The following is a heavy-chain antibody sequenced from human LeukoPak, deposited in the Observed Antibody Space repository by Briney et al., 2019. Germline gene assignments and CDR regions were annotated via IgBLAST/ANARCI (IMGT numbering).Heavy chain of an antibody. CDR2: INRSGST. J-gene: IGHJ4*02. V-gene: IGHV4-34*01. Sequence: SETLSLTCAVYCASLSYYYWSSIRQPPEKGLEWIGEINRSGSTNYNPSLKSRVSISVDTSKNQFSLKLSSVTAEDSAVYYCARGGFYCGDDCYVDYWGQGTLVTVSS. CDR3: ARGGFYCGDDCYVDY. D-gene: IGHD2-21*02. CDR1: CASLSYYY.